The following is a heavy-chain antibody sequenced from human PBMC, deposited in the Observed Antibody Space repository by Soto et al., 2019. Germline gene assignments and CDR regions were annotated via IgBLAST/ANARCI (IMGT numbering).Heavy chain of an antibody. CDR1: GLTYSDYS. CDR3: ATSHGHNWNVF. D-gene: IGHD2-2*01. V-gene: IGHV3-48*01. CDR2: ISPSGSPL. Sequence: EVKLVQSGGASVQSGGSLRLACAVSGLTYSDYSMNWVRQAPGKGLEWISYISPSGSPLYYADSVKGRFTISRDNAKNSLFLQMNSLRGEDTAVYYCATSHGHNWNVFWGQGTVVTVSS. J-gene: IGHJ5*01.